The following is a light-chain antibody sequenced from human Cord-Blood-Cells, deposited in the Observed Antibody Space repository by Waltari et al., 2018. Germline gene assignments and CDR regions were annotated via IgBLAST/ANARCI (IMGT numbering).Light chain of an antibody. CDR2: ASS. CDR3: QHANSFPLT. Sequence: DIQMTQSPSSVSASVGDRVTLTCRASQVISSWLAWYQQKPGKATKLLIYASSSEQSGVPSRCSGSGSGTDVTLTISSLQPEDFATYYCQHANSFPLTFGGGTKVEIK. J-gene: IGKJ4*01. V-gene: IGKV1-12*01. CDR1: QVISSW.